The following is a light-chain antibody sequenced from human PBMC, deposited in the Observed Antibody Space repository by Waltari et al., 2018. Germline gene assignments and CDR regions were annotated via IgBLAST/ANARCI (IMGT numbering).Light chain of an antibody. CDR3: QQYHSTPLT. CDR2: WAS. J-gene: IGKJ4*01. CDR1: QSVLYSSNNKNY. V-gene: IGKV4-1*01. Sequence: DIVMTQSPDLLSVSLGERATINCKSSQSVLYSSNNKNYLAWYQQKPGQPPKLLMYWASTRESGVPDRFSGSGSGTHFTLTISSLQAEDVAFYFCQQYHSTPLTFGGGTKVEI.